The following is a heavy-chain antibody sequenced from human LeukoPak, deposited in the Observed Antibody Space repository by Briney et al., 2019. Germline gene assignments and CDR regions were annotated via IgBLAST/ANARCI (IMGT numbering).Heavy chain of an antibody. CDR1: GFTFDDYA. CDR3: AKQAGGYSSGWYYFDY. J-gene: IGHJ4*02. V-gene: IGHV3-9*01. Sequence: GGSLRLSCAASGFTFDDYAMHWVRQAPGKGLEWVSGISWNSGSIGYADSVKGRFTISRDNAKNSLYLQMNSLRAEDTALYYCAKQAGGYSSGWYYFDYWGQGTLVTVSS. CDR2: ISWNSGSI. D-gene: IGHD6-19*01.